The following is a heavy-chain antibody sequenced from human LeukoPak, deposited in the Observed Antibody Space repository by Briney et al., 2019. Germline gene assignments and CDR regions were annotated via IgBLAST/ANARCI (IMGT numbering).Heavy chain of an antibody. CDR1: AASISSYY. J-gene: IGHJ4*02. Sequence: SETLSLTCTVSAASISSYYWSWIRQHPGKGLEWIGYIYYSGSTNYNPSLKSRVTISVDTSKNHFSLKLSSVTAADTAVFYCARLRHNDYFDYWGQGTLVTVSS. CDR2: IYYSGST. V-gene: IGHV4-59*08. CDR3: ARLRHNDYFDY. D-gene: IGHD2-21*01.